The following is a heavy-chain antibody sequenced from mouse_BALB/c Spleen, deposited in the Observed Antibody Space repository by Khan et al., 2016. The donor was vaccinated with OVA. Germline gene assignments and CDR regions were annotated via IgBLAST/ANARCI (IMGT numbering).Heavy chain of an antibody. D-gene: IGHD3-3*01. CDR2: ISYSGST. CDR1: GYSITSDYV. CDR3: TRGRDN. Sequence: EVKLEVSGPGLVKPSQSLSLTCTVTGYSITSDYVWNWIRQFPGNKLEWMGYISYSGSTSYTPSLKSRFSITRDTSKNQFFLQWNSMTREDTATDYCTRGRDNWGQGTLVTVSA. J-gene: IGHJ3*01. V-gene: IGHV3-2*02.